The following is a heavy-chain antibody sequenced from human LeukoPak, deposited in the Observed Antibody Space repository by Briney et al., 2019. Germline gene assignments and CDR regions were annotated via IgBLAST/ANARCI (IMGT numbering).Heavy chain of an antibody. CDR2: INQDGSAK. CDR3: ARDGCGGGSCYHNWFDT. D-gene: IGHD2-15*01. J-gene: IGHJ5*02. Sequence: GGSLRLSCAASGFTFSSYGMSWVRQAPGKGLEWVANINQDGSAKYYVDSVKGRFNISRDNAKNSLHLQMNSLRAEDTAVYCCARDGCGGGSCYHNWFDTWGQGNLVTVSS. CDR1: GFTFSSYG. V-gene: IGHV3-7*01.